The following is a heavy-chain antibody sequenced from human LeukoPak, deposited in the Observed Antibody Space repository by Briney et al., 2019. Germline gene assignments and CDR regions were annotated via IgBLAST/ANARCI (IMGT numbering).Heavy chain of an antibody. CDR3: ARDFGEPHDFWSGYYTGYYYGMDV. J-gene: IGHJ6*02. CDR2: INPNSGGT. D-gene: IGHD3-3*01. CDR1: GYTFTGYY. V-gene: IGHV1-2*06. Sequence: GASVKVSCKASGYTFTGYYMHWVRQAPGQGLEWMGRINPNSGGTNYAQKFQGRVTMTRDTSISTAYMELSRLRSDDTAVYYCARDFGEPHDFWSGYYTGYYYGMDVWGQGTTVTVSS.